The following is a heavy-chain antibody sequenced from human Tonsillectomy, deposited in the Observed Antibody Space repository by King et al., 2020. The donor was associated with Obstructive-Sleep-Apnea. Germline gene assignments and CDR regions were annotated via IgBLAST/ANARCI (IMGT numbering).Heavy chain of an antibody. D-gene: IGHD4-17*01. Sequence: VQLVESGGGLVKPGESLRLSCTGFEFTFTNAWMTWVRQAPGKGLEWVGRIKRKTDGGTTDYAAIVKDRFTVSRDDSTKTLYLQMNSLKTEDTATYYCTTDNDYGDYGMDYWGQGALVLVSS. J-gene: IGHJ4*02. CDR1: EFTFTNAW. V-gene: IGHV3-15*05. CDR3: TTDNDYGDYGMDY. CDR2: IKRKTDGGTT.